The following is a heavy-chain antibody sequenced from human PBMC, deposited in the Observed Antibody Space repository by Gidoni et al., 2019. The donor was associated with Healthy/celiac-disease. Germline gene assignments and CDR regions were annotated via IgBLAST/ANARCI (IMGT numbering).Heavy chain of an antibody. Sequence: QVQLVESGGGVVQPGGSLRLSCAASGFAFGSYGMPWVRQAPGKGLEWVAVISYDGSNKYYADSVKGRFTISRDNSKTTLYLQMNSLRAEDTAVYYCAKGVFGITILGDYWGQGTLVTVSS. CDR1: GFAFGSYG. J-gene: IGHJ4*02. CDR2: ISYDGSNK. D-gene: IGHD3-9*01. CDR3: AKGVFGITILGDY. V-gene: IGHV3-30*18.